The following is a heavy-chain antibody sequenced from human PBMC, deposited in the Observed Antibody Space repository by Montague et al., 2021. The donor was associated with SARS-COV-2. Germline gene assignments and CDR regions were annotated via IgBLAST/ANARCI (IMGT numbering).Heavy chain of an antibody. CDR2: INSDGSST. D-gene: IGHD3-10*01. Sequence: YLSLSCSASGFTFSSYWMHWVRQAPGKGLVWVSRINSDGSSTSYADTVKGRFTISRDNAKNTLYLQMNSLRAEDTAVYYCASLTMVRGVISYYFDYWGQGTLVTVSS. CDR1: GFTFSSYW. J-gene: IGHJ4*02. CDR3: ASLTMVRGVISYYFDY. V-gene: IGHV3-74*01.